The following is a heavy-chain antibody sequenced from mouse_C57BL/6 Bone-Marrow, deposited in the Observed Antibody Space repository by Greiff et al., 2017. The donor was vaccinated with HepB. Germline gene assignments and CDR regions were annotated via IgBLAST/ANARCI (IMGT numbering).Heavy chain of an antibody. J-gene: IGHJ3*01. Sequence: EVQLQESGGGLVQPGGSLKLSCAASGFTFSDYYMYWVRQTPEKRLEWVAYISNGGGSTYYPDTVKGRFTISRDNAKNTLYLQRSRLKSEDTAMYYCARHKLFYYGIRGGPAWFAYWGQGTLVTVSA. CDR3: ARHKLFYYGIRGGPAWFAY. CDR1: GFTFSDYY. D-gene: IGHD1-1*01. V-gene: IGHV5-12*01. CDR2: ISNGGGST.